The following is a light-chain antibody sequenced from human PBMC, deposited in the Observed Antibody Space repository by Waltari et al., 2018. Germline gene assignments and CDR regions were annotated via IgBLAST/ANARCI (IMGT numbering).Light chain of an antibody. Sequence: VLTQSRATLSLSAGERATLSCRASQGVFNYLAWYQQKPGQAPRLLLDATSKGATGIPARFSGSGSGTDFTLTISILEAEDFALYYCQQGSILPLTFGGGTKVEIK. CDR1: QGVFNY. CDR3: QQGSILPLT. V-gene: IGKV3-11*01. J-gene: IGKJ4*01. CDR2: ATS.